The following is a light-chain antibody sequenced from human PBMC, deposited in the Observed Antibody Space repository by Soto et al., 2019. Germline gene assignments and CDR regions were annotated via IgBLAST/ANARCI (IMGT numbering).Light chain of an antibody. CDR1: SSNIGAGYD. CDR2: GNS. Sequence: QSVLTQPPSVSGAPGQRVTISCTGSSSNIGAGYDVHWYQQLPGTAPKLDIYGNSNRPSGVPDRFSGSKSGTSASLAITGLQAEDEADYYCQSYDSSLSGVVFAGGTKLTVL. V-gene: IGLV1-40*01. J-gene: IGLJ2*01. CDR3: QSYDSSLSGVV.